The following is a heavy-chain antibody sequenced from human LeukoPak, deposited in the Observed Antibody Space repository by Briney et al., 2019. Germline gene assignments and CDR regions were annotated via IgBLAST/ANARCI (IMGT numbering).Heavy chain of an antibody. CDR1: GGSISSYY. CDR2: IYYSGST. J-gene: IGHJ4*02. CDR3: ARSRISAAGTFDY. Sequence: SETLSLTCSVSGGSISSYYWSWIRQPPGKGLEWIGYIYYSGSTNYNPSLKSRVTISVDTSKNQFSLKLSPVTAADTAVYYCARSRISAAGTFDYWGQGTLVTVSS. D-gene: IGHD6-13*01. V-gene: IGHV4-59*08.